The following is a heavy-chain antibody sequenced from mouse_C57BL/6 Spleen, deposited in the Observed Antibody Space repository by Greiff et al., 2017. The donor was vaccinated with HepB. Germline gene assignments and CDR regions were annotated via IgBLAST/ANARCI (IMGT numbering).Heavy chain of an antibody. CDR2: IYPGDGDT. Sequence: QVQLQQSGPELVKPGASVKISCKASGYAFSSSWMNWVKQRPGKGLEWIGRIYPGDGDTNYNGKFKGKATLTADKSSSTAYMHLSSLTSEDSAVYFCARGDYDEYFDVWGTGTTVTVSS. D-gene: IGHD2-4*01. V-gene: IGHV1-82*01. CDR1: GYAFSSSW. CDR3: ARGDYDEYFDV. J-gene: IGHJ1*03.